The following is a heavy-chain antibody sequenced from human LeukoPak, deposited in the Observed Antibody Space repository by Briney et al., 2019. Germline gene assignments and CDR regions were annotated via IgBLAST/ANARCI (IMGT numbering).Heavy chain of an antibody. CDR3: AKGNSSWYRDFDY. J-gene: IGHJ4*02. D-gene: IGHD6-13*01. Sequence: PGGSLRLSCAASGFTFSSYAMHWVRQAPGKGLEWVAVISYDGSNKYYADSVKSRFTISRDNSKNTLYLQMNSLRAEDTAVYYCAKGNSSWYRDFDYWGQGTLVAVSS. CDR1: GFTFSSYA. CDR2: ISYDGSNK. V-gene: IGHV3-30-3*01.